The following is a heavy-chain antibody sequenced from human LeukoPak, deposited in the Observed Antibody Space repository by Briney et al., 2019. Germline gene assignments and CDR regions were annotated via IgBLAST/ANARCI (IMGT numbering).Heavy chain of an antibody. D-gene: IGHD3-10*01. J-gene: IGHJ4*02. V-gene: IGHV4-59*02. CDR2: THYRGDI. Sequence: PSETLSLTCSVSGASVSSDYWNWIRQSPGRGLEWIGYTHYRGDINYNPSLKSRLTMSVDPSSNQLSLKLSSVTAADAAVYYCGRNLGSGSDHWGQGTLVTVSS. CDR1: GASVSSDY. CDR3: GRNLGSGSDH.